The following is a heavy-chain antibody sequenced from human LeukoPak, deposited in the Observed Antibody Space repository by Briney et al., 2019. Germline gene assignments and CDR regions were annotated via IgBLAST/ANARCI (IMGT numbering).Heavy chain of an antibody. D-gene: IGHD3-10*01. V-gene: IGHV1-46*01. J-gene: IGHJ3*02. CDR2: INPSGGST. CDR1: GYTFTSYY. Sequence: ASVKVSCKASGYTFTSYYMHWVRQAPGQGLEWMGIINPSGGSTSYAQKFQGRVTMTRDTSTSTVYMELSSVTAADTAVYYCARVEYGSGSYYNGAFDIWGQGTMVTVSS. CDR3: ARVEYGSGSYYNGAFDI.